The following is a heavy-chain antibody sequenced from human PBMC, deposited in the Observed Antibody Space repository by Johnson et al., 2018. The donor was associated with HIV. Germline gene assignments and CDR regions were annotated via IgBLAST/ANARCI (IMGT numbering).Heavy chain of an antibody. CDR1: GFTFSTYA. D-gene: IGHD2/OR15-2a*01. V-gene: IGHV3-74*02. J-gene: IGHJ3*02. CDR3: TTGAFHAYDM. Sequence: VQLVESGGGVVQPGRSLRLSCAASGFTFSTYAMHWVRQTPGKGLEWVSRIISDVSSAIYTDSVTGRFTISRDNTKNTLYLQMNSLRAEDTAVYYCTTGAFHAYDMWGQGAMVSVSS. CDR2: IISDVSSA.